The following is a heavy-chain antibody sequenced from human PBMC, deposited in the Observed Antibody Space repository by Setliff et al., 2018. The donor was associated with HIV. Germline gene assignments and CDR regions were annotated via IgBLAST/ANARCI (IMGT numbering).Heavy chain of an antibody. J-gene: IGHJ4*02. CDR1: GVTISDHE. D-gene: IGHD2-21*02. V-gene: IGHV4-38-2*01. Sequence: GSLRLSCVVSGVTISDHELGWVRQAPGKGLEWLATISYDGNTYYNPSLRTQLTISSAPSQNQFSLTMTSLTAADTAVYFCARGNNNWRRLWGYWGQGTRVTVSS. CDR2: ISYDGNT. CDR3: ARGNNNWRRLWGY.